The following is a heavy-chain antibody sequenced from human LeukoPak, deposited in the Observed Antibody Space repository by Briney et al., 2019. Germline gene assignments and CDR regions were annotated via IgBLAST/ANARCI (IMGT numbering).Heavy chain of an antibody. Sequence: PGGSLRLSCAASGFTVSSNCMSWVRQAPGKGLEWVSVIYSGGSTYYADSVEGRFTISRDNSKNTLYLQMNSLRAEDTAVYYCARGDYGDPDAFDIWGQGTMVTVSS. V-gene: IGHV3-66*01. CDR1: GFTVSSNC. D-gene: IGHD4-17*01. CDR2: IYSGGST. J-gene: IGHJ3*02. CDR3: ARGDYGDPDAFDI.